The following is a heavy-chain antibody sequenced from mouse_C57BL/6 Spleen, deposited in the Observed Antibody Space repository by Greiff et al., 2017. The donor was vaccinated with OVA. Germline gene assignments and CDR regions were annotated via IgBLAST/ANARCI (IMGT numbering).Heavy chain of an antibody. D-gene: IGHD1-1*01. CDR3: APITTVVATRGFAY. CDR2: IYPGDGDT. Sequence: QVQLQQSGPELVKPGASVKISCKASGYAFSSSWMNWVKQRPGKGLEWIGRIYPGDGDTNYNGKFKGKATLTADKSSSTAYMQLSSLTSEDSAVYFCAPITTVVATRGFAYWGQGTLVAVSA. V-gene: IGHV1-82*01. CDR1: GYAFSSSW. J-gene: IGHJ3*01.